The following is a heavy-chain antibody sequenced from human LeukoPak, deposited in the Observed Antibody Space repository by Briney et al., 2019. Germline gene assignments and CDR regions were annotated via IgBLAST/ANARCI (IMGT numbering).Heavy chain of an antibody. D-gene: IGHD1-26*01. CDR3: ARDPYSGSYSDYYYYYMDV. CDR1: GFFFNTNA. J-gene: IGHJ6*03. V-gene: IGHV3-21*01. CDR2: ITSSGSYI. Sequence: GGSLRLSCAASGFFFNTNAMSWVRQAPGKGREWGSSITSSGSYIYYADSVKGRFTISRDNAKNSLYLQLNSLRAEDTAVYYCARDPYSGSYSDYYYYYMDVWGKGTTVTVSS.